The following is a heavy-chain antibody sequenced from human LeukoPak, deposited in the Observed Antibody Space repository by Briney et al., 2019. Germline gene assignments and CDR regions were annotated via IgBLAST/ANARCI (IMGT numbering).Heavy chain of an antibody. D-gene: IGHD2-2*01. CDR2: ITNSGSHI. J-gene: IGHJ3*02. CDR3: ARFETWSRTSCDDAFDI. V-gene: IGHV3-21*01. CDR1: GFTFRTYS. Sequence: PGGSLRLSCAASGFTFRTYSMNWVRQAPGKGLEWISSITNSGSHIYYADSVRGRFTISRDNAENSLYLQMNSLRAEDTAVYYCARFETWSRTSCDDAFDIWGQGTMVTVSS.